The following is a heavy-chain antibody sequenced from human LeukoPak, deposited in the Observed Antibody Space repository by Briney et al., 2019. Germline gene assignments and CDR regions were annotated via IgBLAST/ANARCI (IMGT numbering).Heavy chain of an antibody. CDR3: ARDTRIAAHDYYGMDV. J-gene: IGHJ6*02. V-gene: IGHV4-4*02. Sequence: PSETLSLTWAVYGGSINSSNWWSWVRQPPGKGLGLMGEIYHSGSTNYNPSLKSRVTIPVDKSKNQFSLKLRSVAAADTAVYYCARDTRIAAHDYYGMDVWGQGTTVTVSS. D-gene: IGHD6-13*01. CDR1: GGSINSSNW. CDR2: IYHSGST.